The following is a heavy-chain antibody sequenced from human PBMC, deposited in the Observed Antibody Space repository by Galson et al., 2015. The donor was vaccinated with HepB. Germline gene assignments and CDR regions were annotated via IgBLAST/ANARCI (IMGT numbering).Heavy chain of an antibody. D-gene: IGHD3-16*01. J-gene: IGHJ4*02. CDR3: ARGDGGHFDY. CDR2: INRDGSTT. Sequence: SLRLSCAASGFIFSSSWMHWVRQAPGEGLVWVSRINRDGSTTNYADSVEGRFTISRDNGKNTLYLQMNSLRAEDTAVYYCARGDGGHFDYWGQGTLVTVSS. V-gene: IGHV3-74*01. CDR1: GFIFSSSW.